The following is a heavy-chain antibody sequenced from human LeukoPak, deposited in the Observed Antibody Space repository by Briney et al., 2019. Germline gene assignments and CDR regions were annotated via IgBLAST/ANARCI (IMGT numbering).Heavy chain of an antibody. D-gene: IGHD3-22*01. CDR1: GGSISRGSYY. Sequence: SETLSLTCTVSGGSISRGSYYWSWIRQPPGKGLEWIGEINHSGSTNYNPSLKSRVTISVDTSKNQFSLKLSSVTAADTAVYYCARRERITMIVVVIRESAFDIWGQGTMVTVSS. J-gene: IGHJ3*02. CDR2: INHSGST. V-gene: IGHV4-39*07. CDR3: ARRERITMIVVVIRESAFDI.